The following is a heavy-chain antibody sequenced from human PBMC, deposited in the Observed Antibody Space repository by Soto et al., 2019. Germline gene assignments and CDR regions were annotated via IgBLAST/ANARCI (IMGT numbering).Heavy chain of an antibody. J-gene: IGHJ4*02. V-gene: IGHV1-18*01. Sequence: ASVKVSCKASGYTFTSYGISWVRQAPGQGLEWMGWISAYNGNTNYAQKLQGRVTMTTDTSTSTAYMELRSLRSDDTAVYYCARVRRGDIVVVPAAMDYWGQGTLVTVSS. D-gene: IGHD2-2*01. CDR1: GYTFTSYG. CDR3: ARVRRGDIVVVPAAMDY. CDR2: ISAYNGNT.